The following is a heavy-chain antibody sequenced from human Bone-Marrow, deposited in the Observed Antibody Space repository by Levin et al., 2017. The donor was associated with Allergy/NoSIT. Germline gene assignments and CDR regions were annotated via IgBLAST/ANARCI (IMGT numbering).Heavy chain of an antibody. CDR2: ISYDGYNK. Sequence: GESLKISCEASGFSFTTYAMHWVRQAPGKGLEWVAVISYDGYNKYYVDAVKGRFTISRDKSKTTLYLQMNSLRAEDTAAYYCAKGLKDYDFWSGNDAFDIWGQETMVTVSS. D-gene: IGHD3-3*01. CDR3: AKGLKDYDFWSGNDAFDI. V-gene: IGHV3-30*18. CDR1: GFSFTTYA. J-gene: IGHJ3*02.